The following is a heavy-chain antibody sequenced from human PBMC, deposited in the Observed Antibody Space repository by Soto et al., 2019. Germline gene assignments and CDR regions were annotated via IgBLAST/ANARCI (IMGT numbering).Heavy chain of an antibody. V-gene: IGHV3-23*01. CDR3: AKDVLRSATGTTSQLAFDI. J-gene: IGHJ3*02. CDR2: ISGSGGST. Sequence: GGSLRLSCAASGFTFSSYAMSWVRQAPGKGLEWVSAISGSGGSTYYADSVKGRFTISRDNSKNTLYLQMNSLRAEDTAVYYCAKDVLRSATGTTSQLAFDIWGQGTMVTVSS. CDR1: GFTFSSYA. D-gene: IGHD1-1*01.